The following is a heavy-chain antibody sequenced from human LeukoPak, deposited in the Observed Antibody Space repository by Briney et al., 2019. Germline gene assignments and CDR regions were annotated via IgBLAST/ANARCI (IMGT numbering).Heavy chain of an antibody. D-gene: IGHD2-2*01. CDR2: IIPIFGTA. CDR3: ARGVVPAAYTWFDP. J-gene: IGHJ5*02. Sequence: ASVKVSCKASGGTFSSYAISWVRQAPGQGLEWMGGIIPIFGTANYAQKFQGRVTITADESTSTDYMELSSLRSEDTAVYYCARGVVPAAYTWFDPWGQGTLVTVSS. V-gene: IGHV1-69*13. CDR1: GGTFSSYA.